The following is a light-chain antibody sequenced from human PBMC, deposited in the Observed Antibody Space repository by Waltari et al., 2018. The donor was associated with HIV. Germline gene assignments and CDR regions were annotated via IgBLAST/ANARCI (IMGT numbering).Light chain of an antibody. CDR1: QSVLFSSQNKSY. J-gene: IGKJ2*01. CDR2: WAS. V-gene: IGKV4-1*01. Sequence: DIVMTQPPDSLAVSLGEGATIHCKSSQSVLFSSQNKSYVAWYQQKPGQPPKLLISWASARESGVPDRFSGGGSGTDFTLTISSLQAEDVAVYFCQQYFISPPTFGRGTKLEI. CDR3: QQYFISPPT.